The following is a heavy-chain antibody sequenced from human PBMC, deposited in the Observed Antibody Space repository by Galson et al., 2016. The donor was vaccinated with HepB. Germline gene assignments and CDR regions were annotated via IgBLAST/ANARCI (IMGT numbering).Heavy chain of an antibody. CDR1: GGSISSSSYY. J-gene: IGHJ4*02. CDR3: ARYYYDNTGYRPFDY. V-gene: IGHV4-39*01. D-gene: IGHD3-22*01. Sequence: ETLSLTCTVPGGSISSSSYYWGWIRQPPGKGLEWIGSIYYSGRTYDNPSLKSRATLSADTSKNQFSLKLSSVTAADTAVYYCARYYYDNTGYRPFDYWGQGTLVTVSS. CDR2: IYYSGRT.